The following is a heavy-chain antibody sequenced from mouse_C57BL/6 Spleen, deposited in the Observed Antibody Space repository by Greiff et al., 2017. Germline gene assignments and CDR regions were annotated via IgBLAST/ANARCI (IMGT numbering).Heavy chain of an antibody. J-gene: IGHJ4*01. CDR3: ARGLYYGSSYAMDY. CDR2: IFPGNGST. V-gene: IGHV1-75*01. Sequence: QVQLKESGPELVKPGASVKISCKASGYTFPDSYINWVKQRPGQGREWIGWIFPGNGSTYYNEKFKGKATLTVDKSSSTAYMLLSSLTSEDSAVYFCARGLYYGSSYAMDYWGQGTSVTVSS. D-gene: IGHD1-1*01. CDR1: GYTFPDSY.